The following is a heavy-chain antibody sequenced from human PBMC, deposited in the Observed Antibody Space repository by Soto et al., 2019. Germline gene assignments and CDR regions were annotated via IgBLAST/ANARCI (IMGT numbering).Heavy chain of an antibody. D-gene: IGHD6-19*01. CDR2: VNAYNGNT. CDR3: AREAVSGRTGFDY. Sequence: QVQLVQSGAEVKKPGASVKVSCKASGYTFTSYGISWVRQAPGQGLEWMGWVNAYNGNTNYAQKFQGRVTMTTDTPTSTVYMELRSLRSDDRAVYYCAREAVSGRTGFDYWGQGTLVTVSS. J-gene: IGHJ4*02. V-gene: IGHV1-18*01. CDR1: GYTFTSYG.